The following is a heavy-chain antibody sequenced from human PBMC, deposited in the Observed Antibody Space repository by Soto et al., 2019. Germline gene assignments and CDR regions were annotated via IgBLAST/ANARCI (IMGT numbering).Heavy chain of an antibody. CDR3: ARGYCSSNSCYSYYYYGMDV. CDR1: WVRFSSNNAA. V-gene: IGHV6-1*01. J-gene: IGHJ6*02. D-gene: IGHD2-2*02. CDR2: TYYRSKWYN. Sequence: SQPLSLTCSISWVRFSSNNAACNCIRQSPSRGLEWLGRTYYRSKWYNDYAVSVKSRITINPDTSKNQFSLQLNSVTPEDTAVYYCARGYCSSNSCYSYYYYGMDVWGQGTTVTVSS.